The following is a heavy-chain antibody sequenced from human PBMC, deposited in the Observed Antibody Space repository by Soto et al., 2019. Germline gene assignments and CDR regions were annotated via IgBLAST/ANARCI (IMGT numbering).Heavy chain of an antibody. CDR3: AIDRALYRSSSWFDP. V-gene: IGHV4-4*07. D-gene: IGHD6-6*01. CDR1: GLSVSRDC. CDR2: IYTSFIT. Sequence: LGTLSITCTASGLSVSRDCWSWMRQPAGKGLEWIGRIYTSFITNYNPSLKSRVTMSVDTSKNQFSLKLSSVTAADTAVYYCAIDRALYRSSSWFDPWGQGTLVTVSP. J-gene: IGHJ5*02.